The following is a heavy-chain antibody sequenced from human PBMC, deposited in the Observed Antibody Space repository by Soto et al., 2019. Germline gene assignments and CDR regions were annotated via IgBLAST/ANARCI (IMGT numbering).Heavy chain of an antibody. CDR3: ARRHAPRYTTGNNHFDF. Sequence: SETLSLTCTVSSVSIYSGSFHWGWIRQPPGKGLEWIGSINFSGSTYYNPSLKSRVTISVDTSKNQFSLNLRSVTAADTAVYYCARRHAPRYTTGNNHFDFWGQGTLVTVSS. CDR1: SVSIYSGSFH. J-gene: IGHJ4*02. D-gene: IGHD1-1*01. V-gene: IGHV4-39*01. CDR2: INFSGST.